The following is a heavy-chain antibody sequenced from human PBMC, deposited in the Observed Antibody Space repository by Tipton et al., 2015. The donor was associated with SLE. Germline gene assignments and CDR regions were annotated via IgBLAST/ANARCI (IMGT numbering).Heavy chain of an antibody. V-gene: IGHV3-21*03. D-gene: IGHD4-17*01. CDR2: ITISSSYI. CDR3: ARKADYGGYFDY. CDR1: GFTFSTYT. J-gene: IGHJ4*02. Sequence: SLRLSCAAFGFTFSTYTMHWVRQAPGKGLEWVSYITISSSYIHYADSVKGRFTISRDNAKNSLYLQMNSLRAEDTAVYYCARKADYGGYFDYWGQGALVTVSS.